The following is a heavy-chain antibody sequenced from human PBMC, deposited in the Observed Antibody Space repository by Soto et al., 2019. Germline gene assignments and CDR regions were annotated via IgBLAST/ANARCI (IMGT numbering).Heavy chain of an antibody. J-gene: IGHJ5*02. CDR2: ISSSSYTI. D-gene: IGHD6-13*01. Sequence: GGSLRLSCAASGFSFSSYSMNWVRQAPGKGLEWVSYISSSSYTIYYADSVKGRFTISRDNVKNSLYLQMNALRAEDTAVYYCARDLILISWFLTGFDPGGQGTRVTVSS. CDR3: ARDLILISWFLTGFDP. V-gene: IGHV3-48*01. CDR1: GFSFSSYS.